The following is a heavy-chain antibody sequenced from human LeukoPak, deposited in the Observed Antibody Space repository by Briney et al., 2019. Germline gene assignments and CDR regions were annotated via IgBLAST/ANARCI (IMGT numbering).Heavy chain of an antibody. J-gene: IGHJ6*04. CDR1: GFRLSTYW. Sequence: GGSLRLSCAASGFRLSTYWMSWVRQAPGKGLEWVANIKQDGSHKNYVDSVKGRFTISRDNAKNSLYLQMNSLRVEDTAIYYCAELGITMIGGVWGKGTTVTISS. CDR3: AELGITMIGGV. CDR2: IKQDGSHK. V-gene: IGHV3-7*01. D-gene: IGHD3-10*02.